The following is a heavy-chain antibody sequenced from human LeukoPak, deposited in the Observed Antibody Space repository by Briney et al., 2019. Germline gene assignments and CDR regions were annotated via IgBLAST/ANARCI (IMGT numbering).Heavy chain of an antibody. CDR2: ISYDGSNK. D-gene: IGHD6-13*01. Sequence: PGGSLRLSCAASGFTFSSYAMHWVRQAPGKGLEWVAVISYDGSNKYYADSVKGRFTISRDNSKNTLYLQMNSLRAEDTAVYYCASGKSSSGFDYWGQGTLVTVSS. V-gene: IGHV3-30-3*01. CDR1: GFTFSSYA. J-gene: IGHJ4*02. CDR3: ASGKSSSGFDY.